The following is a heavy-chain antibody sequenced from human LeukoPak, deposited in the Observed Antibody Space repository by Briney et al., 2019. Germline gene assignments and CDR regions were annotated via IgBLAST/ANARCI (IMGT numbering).Heavy chain of an antibody. CDR3: ARVNRYYGSGSYVYYYYGVDV. CDR2: IYYSGST. D-gene: IGHD3-10*01. V-gene: IGHV4-31*03. Sequence: PSETLSLTCTVSGGSISSGGYYWSWIRQHPGKGLEWIGYIYYSGSTYYNPSLKSRVTISVDTSKNQFSLKLSSVTAADTAVYYCARVNRYYGSGSYVYYYYGVDVWGQGTTVTVSS. J-gene: IGHJ6*02. CDR1: GGSISSGGYY.